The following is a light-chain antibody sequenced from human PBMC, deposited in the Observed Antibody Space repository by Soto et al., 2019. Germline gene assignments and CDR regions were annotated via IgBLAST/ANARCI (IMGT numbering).Light chain of an antibody. V-gene: IGLV2-14*01. CDR2: DVS. J-gene: IGLJ2*01. CDR1: SSDVGGYNY. CDR3: SSYRTSGSLV. Sequence: QSVLTQPASVSGSPGQSITISCTGTSSDVGGYNYVSWYQQHPGKAPKLMIYDVSNRPSGVSNRFSGSKSGNTASLTISGLQAEDADDYYCSSYRTSGSLVFGGGTKLTVL.